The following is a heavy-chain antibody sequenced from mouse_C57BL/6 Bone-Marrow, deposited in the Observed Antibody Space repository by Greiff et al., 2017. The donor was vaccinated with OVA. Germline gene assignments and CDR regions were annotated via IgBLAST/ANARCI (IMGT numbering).Heavy chain of an antibody. D-gene: IGHD1-1*01. CDR1: GFTFSSYA. J-gene: IGHJ2*01. Sequence: EVQLVESGGGLVKPGGSLKLSCAASGFTFSSYAMSWVRQTPEKRLEWVGTISDGGSYTYYPDNVKGRFTITRDNAKNNLYLQMIHLKSEDTAMDYCARDRGGITVVEGLYYDDYWGQGTTLTVSS. CDR2: ISDGGSYT. V-gene: IGHV5-4*01. CDR3: ARDRGGITVVEGLYYDDY.